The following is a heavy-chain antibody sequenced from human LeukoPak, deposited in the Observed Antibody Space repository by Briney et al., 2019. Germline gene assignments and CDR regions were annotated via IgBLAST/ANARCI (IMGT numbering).Heavy chain of an antibody. J-gene: IGHJ4*02. D-gene: IGHD3-10*01. CDR3: ARAGGSGSYPLDY. Sequence: SETLSLTCAVYGGSFSGYYWSWIRQPPGKGLEWIGEINHSGSTNYNPSLKSRVTISVDTSKNQFSLKLSSVTAADTAVYYCARAGGSGSYPLDYWGQGTLVTVSS. V-gene: IGHV4-34*01. CDR1: GGSFSGYY. CDR2: INHSGST.